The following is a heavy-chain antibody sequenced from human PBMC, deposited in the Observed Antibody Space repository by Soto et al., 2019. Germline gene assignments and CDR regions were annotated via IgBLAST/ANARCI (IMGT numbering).Heavy chain of an antibody. J-gene: IGHJ6*02. CDR1: GFTFSNAW. V-gene: IGHV3-15*01. CDR3: TRIFGGSSYGMDV. D-gene: IGHD3-16*01. Sequence: EVQLVESGGGLVKPGGSLRLSCAASGFTFSNAWMSWVRQAPGKGLEWVVRIKSKYDGGTTDYAAPVKGRFTISRDDSKNTLYVQMNSLKTEDTAVYYCTRIFGGSSYGMDVWGHGTTVTVSS. CDR2: IKSKYDGGTT.